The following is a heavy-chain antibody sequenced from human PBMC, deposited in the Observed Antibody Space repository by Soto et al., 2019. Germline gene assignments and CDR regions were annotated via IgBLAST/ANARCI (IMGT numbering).Heavy chain of an antibody. CDR2: IYYSGST. Sequence: LSLTCTVSGGSISSYYWGWIRQPPGKGLEWIGSIYYSGSTYYNPSLKSRVTISVDTSQNQFSLKLSSVTAADTAVYYCARLLMVLGAFHYYYYYGMDVWAQGTTVTVSS. CDR1: GGSISSYY. CDR3: ARLLMVLGAFHYYYYYGMDV. J-gene: IGHJ6*02. D-gene: IGHD3-10*01. V-gene: IGHV4-39*01.